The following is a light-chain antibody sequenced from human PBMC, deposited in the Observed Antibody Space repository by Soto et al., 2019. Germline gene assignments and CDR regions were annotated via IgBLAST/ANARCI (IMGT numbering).Light chain of an antibody. Sequence: QSALTQPASVSGSPGQSITISCTGTSSDVGGYHYVSWYQQPPGKAPKLMIYEVNNRPSGVSNRFSGSKSGNTASLTISGLQAEDEADYYCSSYTSDTTVVFGGGTKVTVL. CDR3: SSYTSDTTVV. J-gene: IGLJ2*01. CDR2: EVN. V-gene: IGLV2-14*01. CDR1: SSDVGGYHY.